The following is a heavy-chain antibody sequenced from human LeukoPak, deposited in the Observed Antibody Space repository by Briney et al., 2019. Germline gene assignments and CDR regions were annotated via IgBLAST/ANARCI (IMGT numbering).Heavy chain of an antibody. D-gene: IGHD1-26*01. J-gene: IGHJ4*02. CDR2: IYPGDSDT. V-gene: IGHV5-51*01. CDR3: ARQRSGSYHDC. Sequence: GESLKISGKGSGYTFANYWIGWVRQMPGKGLEYMGIIYPGDSDTRYSPSFQGQVTMSADKSISTAYLQWNSLRASDTGMYYCARQRSGSYHDCWGQGTLVTVSS. CDR1: GYTFANYW.